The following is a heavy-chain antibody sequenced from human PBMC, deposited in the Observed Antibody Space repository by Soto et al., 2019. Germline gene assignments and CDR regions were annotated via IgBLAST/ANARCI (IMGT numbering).Heavy chain of an antibody. CDR1: GGSISSDDYY. D-gene: IGHD3-22*01. Sequence: PSETLSLTCPVSGGSISSDDYYWSWIRQAPGRGPEWIGYIHSSGSIYYNPSLKSRATMSIDTARNQFSLKVSSVTVADTAVYYCARDLDGLHDDNSGPYPRPGWGQGTLVTVSS. V-gene: IGHV4-30-4*01. J-gene: IGHJ1*01. CDR2: IHSSGSI. CDR3: ARDLDGLHDDNSGPYPRPG.